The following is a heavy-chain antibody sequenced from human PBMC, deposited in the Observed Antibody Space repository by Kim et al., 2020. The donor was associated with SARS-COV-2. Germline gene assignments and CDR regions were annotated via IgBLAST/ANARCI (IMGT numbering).Heavy chain of an antibody. CDR3: ARLGEDCSSTSCYMRD. J-gene: IGHJ4*02. CDR1: GYTFTSYA. V-gene: IGHV1-3*01. D-gene: IGHD2-2*02. CDR2: INAGNGNT. Sequence: ASVKVSCKASGYTFTSYAMHWVRQAPGQRLEWMGWINAGNGNTKYSQKFQGRVTITRDTSASTAYMELSSLRSEDTAVYYCARLGEDCSSTSCYMRDWGQGTLVTVSS.